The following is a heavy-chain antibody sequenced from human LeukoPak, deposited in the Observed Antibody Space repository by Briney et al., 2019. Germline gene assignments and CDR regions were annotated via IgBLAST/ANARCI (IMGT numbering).Heavy chain of an antibody. V-gene: IGHV3-15*01. Sequence: GGSLRLSCAASGFTFSNAWMGWVRQAPGKGLEWVGRIKSKTDGGTADYAALVKGRFTISRDDSKNTLYLQMNSLKTEDTAVYYCTTVVNDPGIAVAAYYFDYWGQGTLVTVSS. D-gene: IGHD6-19*01. J-gene: IGHJ4*02. CDR1: GFTFSNAW. CDR2: IKSKTDGGTA. CDR3: TTVVNDPGIAVAAYYFDY.